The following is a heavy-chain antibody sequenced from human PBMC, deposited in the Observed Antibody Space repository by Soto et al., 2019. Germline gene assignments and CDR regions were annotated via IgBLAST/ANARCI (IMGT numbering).Heavy chain of an antibody. CDR2: IYWDDDK. D-gene: IGHD6-19*01. J-gene: IGHJ4*02. Sequence: QITLKESGPTLVKPTQTLTLTCTFSGFSLSTSGVGVGWIRQPPGKALEWLELIYWDDDKRYSPSLKSRLTITNDTSKNQVVLTMTNMDPVDTDTYYCAHMIRWAVAGTDFDYWGQGTLVTVSS. CDR3: AHMIRWAVAGTDFDY. V-gene: IGHV2-5*02. CDR1: GFSLSTSGVG.